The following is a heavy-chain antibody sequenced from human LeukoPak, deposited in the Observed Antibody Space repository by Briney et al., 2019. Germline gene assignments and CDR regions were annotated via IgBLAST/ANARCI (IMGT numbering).Heavy chain of an antibody. J-gene: IGHJ4*02. CDR3: ARDYGGSSPFDY. D-gene: IGHD4-23*01. Sequence: SSSDSTIYYADSVEGRFTISRDNAKNSLYLQMNSLRAEDTAVYYCARDYGGSSPFDYWGQGTLVTVSS. V-gene: IGHV3-48*03. CDR2: SSSDSTI.